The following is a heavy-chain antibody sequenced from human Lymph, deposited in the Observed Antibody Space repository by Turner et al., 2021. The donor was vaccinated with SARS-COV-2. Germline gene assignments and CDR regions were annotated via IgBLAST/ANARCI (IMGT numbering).Heavy chain of an antibody. Sequence: QVQLVQSGAEVKKPGASVKVSCKAPGYTFTSYDINWVRQATGQGLEGMGWMNPKSGKTGYAKKFQGRVTMTRNTSISTAYMELSSLRSEDTAVYYCARGRYSGGGMDVWGQGTTVTVSS. CDR3: ARGRYSGGGMDV. D-gene: IGHD1-26*01. V-gene: IGHV1-8*02. CDR2: MNPKSGKT. J-gene: IGHJ6*02. CDR1: GYTFTSYD.